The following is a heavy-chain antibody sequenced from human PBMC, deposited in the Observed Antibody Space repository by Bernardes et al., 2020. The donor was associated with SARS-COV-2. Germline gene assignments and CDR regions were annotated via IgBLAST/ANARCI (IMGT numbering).Heavy chain of an antibody. CDR2: ISGSGGST. J-gene: IGHJ1*01. CDR1: GFTFSSYA. V-gene: IGHV3-23*01. D-gene: IGHD3-22*01. Sequence: GGSLRLSCAASGFTFSSYAMSWVRQAPGKGLEWVSTISGSGGSTYYADSVKGRFTISRDNSKNTLYLQMNSLRAEDTAVYYCARDPYDSSGYYYAAEYFQHWGQGTLVTVSS. CDR3: ARDPYDSSGYYYAAEYFQH.